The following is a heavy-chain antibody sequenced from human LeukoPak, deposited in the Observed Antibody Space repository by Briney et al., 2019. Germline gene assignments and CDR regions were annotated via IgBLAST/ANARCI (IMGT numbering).Heavy chain of an antibody. CDR3: ARARSGNWDDY. J-gene: IGHJ4*02. CDR1: GFTFNNYA. V-gene: IGHV3-64*04. CDR2: ISSNGGST. D-gene: IGHD7-27*01. Sequence: PGGSLRLSCSASGFTFNNYAMHWVRQAPGKGLEYVSAISSNGGSTYYADSVKGRFTISRDNAKNTLYLQMNSLRAEDTAVYYCARARSGNWDDYWGQGTLVTVSS.